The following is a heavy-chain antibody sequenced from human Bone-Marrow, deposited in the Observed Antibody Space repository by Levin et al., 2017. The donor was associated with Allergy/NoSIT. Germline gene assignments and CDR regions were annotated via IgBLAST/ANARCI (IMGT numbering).Heavy chain of an antibody. J-gene: IGHJ6*02. CDR2: IKSRNDGGST. CDR1: GFNFTNAW. Sequence: GESLKISCAASGFNFTNAWMSWVRQAPGKGLEWVGRIKSRNDGGSTDYAAPVKGRFIISKDVSKNTLYLQMNSLKTQDTAVYYCSTEGGHCSGGSCYLLPFYYGMDVWGQGTTVTVSS. CDR3: STEGGHCSGGSCYLLPFYYGMDV. V-gene: IGHV3-15*01. D-gene: IGHD2-15*01.